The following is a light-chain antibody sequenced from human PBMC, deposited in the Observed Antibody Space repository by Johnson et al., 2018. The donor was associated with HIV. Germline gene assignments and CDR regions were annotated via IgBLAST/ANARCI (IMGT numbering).Light chain of an antibody. J-gene: IGLJ1*01. V-gene: IGLV1-40*01. Sequence: QAVLTQPPSVSGAPGQRVTISCTGSSSNIGAGYDVHWYQQFPGTAPKLLIYGNDNRPSGVPERFSGSKSGTSASLALTGLPAEDEADYYCQSYDHPLSGSKVFGTGTEVTVL. CDR3: QSYDHPLSGSKV. CDR2: GND. CDR1: SSNIGAGYD.